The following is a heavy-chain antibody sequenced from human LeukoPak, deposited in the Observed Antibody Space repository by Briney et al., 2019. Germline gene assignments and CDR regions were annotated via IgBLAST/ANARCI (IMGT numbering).Heavy chain of an antibody. CDR3: AKRGHSYGDFDY. CDR1: GGTFSSYA. Sequence: ASVKVSCKASGGTFSSYAISWVRQATGQGLEWMGWMNPNSDNTGYAQKFQGRVTMTRNTSISTAYMELSSLRSEDTAVYYCAKRGHSYGDFDYWGQGTLVTVSS. CDR2: MNPNSDNT. D-gene: IGHD5-18*01. V-gene: IGHV1-8*02. J-gene: IGHJ4*02.